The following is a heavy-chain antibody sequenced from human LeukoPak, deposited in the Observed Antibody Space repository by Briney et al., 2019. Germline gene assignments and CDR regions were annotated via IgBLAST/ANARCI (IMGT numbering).Heavy chain of an antibody. V-gene: IGHV4-59*12. CDR2: IYYSGST. CDR1: GGSISSYY. J-gene: IGHJ4*02. D-gene: IGHD5-18*01. Sequence: SETLSLTCTVSGGSISSYYWSWIRQPPGKGLEWIGYIYYSGSTNYNPSLKSRVTISVNTSKNQFSLKLSSVTAADTAVYYCARDNGVSYNYFASWGQGTLVTVAS. CDR3: ARDNGVSYNYFAS.